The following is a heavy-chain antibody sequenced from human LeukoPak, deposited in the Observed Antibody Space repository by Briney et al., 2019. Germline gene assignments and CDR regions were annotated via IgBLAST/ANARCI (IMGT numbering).Heavy chain of an antibody. V-gene: IGHV1-2*04. J-gene: IGHJ4*02. D-gene: IGHD3-10*01. CDR3: ASRSASGNWFLHY. CDR2: INPNSGGT. Sequence: ASVKVSCKASGYTFTGCYMHWVRQAPGQGLEWMGWINPNSGGTNYAQKFQGWDTMTRDTSISTVHMELSRLTSDDTAVYYCASRSASGNWFLHYWGQGTLVTVSS. CDR1: GYTFTGCY.